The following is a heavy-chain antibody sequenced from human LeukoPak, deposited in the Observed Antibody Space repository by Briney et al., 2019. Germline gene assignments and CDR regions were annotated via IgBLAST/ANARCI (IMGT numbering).Heavy chain of an antibody. V-gene: IGHV3-64*01. D-gene: IGHD2-21*02. CDR1: GFTFSTYA. CDR2: ISSNGGST. Sequence: GGSLRLSCAASGFTFSTYAMHWVRQAPGKGLEYVSAISSNGGSTYYANSVKGRFTISRDNSKNTLYLQMGSLRAEDMAVYYCARDNLPYCGGDCYREYWGQGTLVTVSS. J-gene: IGHJ4*02. CDR3: ARDNLPYCGGDCYREY.